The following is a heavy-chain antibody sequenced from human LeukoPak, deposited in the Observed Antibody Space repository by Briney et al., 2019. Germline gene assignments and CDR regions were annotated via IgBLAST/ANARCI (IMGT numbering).Heavy chain of an antibody. CDR2: IYSDGVNK. V-gene: IGHV3-33*01. Sequence: GGSLRLSCAASGFYLGNHGMHWVRQAPGKGLEWVAIIYSDGVNKYCADSMKGRFTISRDTSKNTLFLEMESLTTEDTAVYYCARHRGSVFKDYMDVWGKGTTVSVSS. J-gene: IGHJ6*03. CDR1: GFYLGNHG. CDR3: ARHRGSVFKDYMDV. D-gene: IGHD2-8*01.